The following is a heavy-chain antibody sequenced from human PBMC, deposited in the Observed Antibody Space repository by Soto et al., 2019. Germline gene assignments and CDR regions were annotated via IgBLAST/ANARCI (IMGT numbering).Heavy chain of an antibody. D-gene: IGHD3-10*01. CDR1: GGSISSGGYY. CDR3: AGTEYYYGSGSYYNGGWHPNDWFDP. Sequence: QVQLQESGPGLVKPSQTLSLTCTVSGGSISSGGYYWSWIRQHPGKGLEWIGYIYYSGSTYYNPSLKSRGTISVDTSKNQFSLKLSSVTAADTAVYYCAGTEYYYGSGSYYNGGWHPNDWFDPWGQGTLVTVSS. CDR2: IYYSGST. V-gene: IGHV4-31*03. J-gene: IGHJ5*02.